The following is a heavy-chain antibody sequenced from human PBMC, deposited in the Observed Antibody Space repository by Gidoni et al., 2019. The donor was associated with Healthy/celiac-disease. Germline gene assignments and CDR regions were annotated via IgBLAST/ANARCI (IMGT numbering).Heavy chain of an antibody. CDR1: GGSFSGYY. D-gene: IGHD2-15*01. J-gene: IGHJ6*02. Sequence: QVQLQQWGAGLLKPSETLSLTCAVSGGSFSGYYWSWIRQPPGKGLEWIGVINHCGSTNYNPSLQCRVTISVDTSKNQFSLKLSSVTAADTAVYYCARLGYCSGGSCYPYYYGMDVWGQGTTVTVSS. CDR3: ARLGYCSGGSCYPYYYGMDV. CDR2: INHCGST. V-gene: IGHV4-34*01.